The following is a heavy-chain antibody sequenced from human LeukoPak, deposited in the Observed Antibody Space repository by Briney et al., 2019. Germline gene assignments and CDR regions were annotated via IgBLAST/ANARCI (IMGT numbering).Heavy chain of an antibody. D-gene: IGHD1-1*01. CDR1: AGSLTSYF. J-gene: IGHJ5*02. CDR3: AREGTSTTHLNWLDP. CDR2: IYGSGST. Sequence: PSETLSLTSSAAAGSLTSYFCRWIRQPPGKGLEWIGHIYGSGSTNYNPSLKSRVTLSVDTSNNQFSLKLSSVTAADTAVYYCAREGTSTTHLNWLDPWGQGTLVTVSS. V-gene: IGHV4-59*01.